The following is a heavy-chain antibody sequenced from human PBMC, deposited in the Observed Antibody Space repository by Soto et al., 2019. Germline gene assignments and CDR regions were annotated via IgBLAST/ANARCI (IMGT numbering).Heavy chain of an antibody. D-gene: IGHD4-17*01. CDR1: GGSMNLYY. CDR2: IYHTGST. CDR3: ARLDYGDGFDS. J-gene: IGHJ3*01. V-gene: IGHV4-59*08. Sequence: SETLSLTCTVSGGSMNLYYWNWIRQPPGKGLEWIGYIYHTGSTSYNPSLKSRVTISIDSSKNQFSLKLTSVTAAETAVYYCARLDYGDGFDSWGQGTMVTVSS.